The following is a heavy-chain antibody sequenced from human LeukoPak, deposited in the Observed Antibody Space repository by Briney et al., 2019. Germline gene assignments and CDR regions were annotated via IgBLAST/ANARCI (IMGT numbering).Heavy chain of an antibody. CDR3: ARVGYYGSGSYYRYYYYYMDV. D-gene: IGHD3-10*01. Sequence: PSETLSLTCAVYGGSFSGYYWSWIRQPPGKGLEWIGEISHSGSTNYNPSLKSRVTISVDTSKNQFSLKLSSVTAADTAVYYCARVGYYGSGSYYRYYYYYMDVWGKGTTVTVSS. J-gene: IGHJ6*03. CDR2: ISHSGST. CDR1: GGSFSGYY. V-gene: IGHV4-34*01.